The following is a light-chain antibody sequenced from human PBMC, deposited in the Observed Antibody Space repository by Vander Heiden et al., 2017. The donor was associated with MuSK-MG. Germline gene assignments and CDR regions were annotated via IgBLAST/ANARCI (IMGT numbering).Light chain of an antibody. J-gene: IGKJ2*01. CDR1: QSVSSSY. Sequence: QSATPLSLSPAERATLSFRARQSVSSSYLSGYLQKPRQAARLLIYCASSSATSIPAWLCGSGSGTAFTLIISSLEPEDVSVYYCQQYGSSYPYTFGQGTKLEIK. CDR2: CAS. CDR3: QQYGSSYPYT. V-gene: IGKV3-20*01.